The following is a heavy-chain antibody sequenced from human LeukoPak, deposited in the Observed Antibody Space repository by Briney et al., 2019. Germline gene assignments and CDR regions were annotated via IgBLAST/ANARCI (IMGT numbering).Heavy chain of an antibody. D-gene: IGHD1-26*01. Sequence: GGSLRLSCAASGFTFSSYWMHWVRQAPGKGLVWVSRINSDGRSTSYADSVKGRFTISRDSAKNTLYLQMNSLRAEDTAVYYCARDRDDSRSYVFDYWGQGTLVTVSS. CDR3: ARDRDDSRSYVFDY. J-gene: IGHJ4*02. CDR2: INSDGRST. V-gene: IGHV3-74*01. CDR1: GFTFSSYW.